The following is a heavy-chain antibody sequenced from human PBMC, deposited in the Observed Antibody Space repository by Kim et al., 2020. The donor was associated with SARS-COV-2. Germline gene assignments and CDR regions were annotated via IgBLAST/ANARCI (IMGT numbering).Heavy chain of an antibody. J-gene: IGHJ6*02. V-gene: IGHV3-7*01. CDR2: ED. D-gene: IGHD3-3*01. CDR3: TREGVVNGMDV. Sequence: EDCYLDSVKGQFTISRDNGKNLVFLQMNSLRVEGTAEYYCTREGVVNGMDVWGQGTTVTVSS.